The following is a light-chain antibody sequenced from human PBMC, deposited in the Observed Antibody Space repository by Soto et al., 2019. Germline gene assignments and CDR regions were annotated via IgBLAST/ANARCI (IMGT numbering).Light chain of an antibody. V-gene: IGKV3-15*01. CDR3: QQYNNWPRGT. J-gene: IGKJ4*01. Sequence: EIVLTQSPVTLSLSPVERATLSCMASQSVSNRYLAWYQQKPGQAPRLLIYGASTRATGIPARFSGSGSGTEFTLTISSLQSEDFAVYYCQQYNNWPRGTFGGGTKVDI. CDR2: GAS. CDR1: QSVSNRY.